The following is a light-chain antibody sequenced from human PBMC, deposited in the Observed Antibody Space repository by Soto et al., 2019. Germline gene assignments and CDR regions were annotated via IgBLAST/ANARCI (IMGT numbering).Light chain of an antibody. Sequence: EIMLTQSPDILSLSPGERATLSCRASQSISKTYVAWYQQRPGQAPKLLISGASGWAIGIPDRFRASGSGTDFSLTISNIDPEDCAIYYCQQFSASPYTFGQGTRLDI. CDR2: GAS. CDR3: QQFSASPYT. V-gene: IGKV3-20*01. J-gene: IGKJ2*01. CDR1: QSISKTY.